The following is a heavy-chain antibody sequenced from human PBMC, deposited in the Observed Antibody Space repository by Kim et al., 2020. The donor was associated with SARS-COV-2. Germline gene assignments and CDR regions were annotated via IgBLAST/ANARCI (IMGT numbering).Heavy chain of an antibody. CDR1: GYTFTSYY. V-gene: IGHV1-46*01. CDR2: INPSGGST. CDR3: AREWELDYYYYGMDV. J-gene: IGHJ6*02. Sequence: ASVKVSYKASGYTFTSYYMHWVRQAPGQGLEWMGIINPSGGSTSYAQKFQGRVTMTRDTSTSTVYMELSSLRSEDTAVYYCAREWELDYYYYGMDVWGQGTTVTVSS. D-gene: IGHD1-26*01.